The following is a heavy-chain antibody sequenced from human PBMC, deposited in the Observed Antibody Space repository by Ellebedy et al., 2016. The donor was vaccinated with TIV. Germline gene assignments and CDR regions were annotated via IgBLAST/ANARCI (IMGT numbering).Heavy chain of an antibody. CDR3: ARISRDDYNIAFDY. CDR2: IYYSWNT. J-gene: IGHJ4*02. V-gene: IGHV4-39*01. CDR1: GGSISSSSHY. D-gene: IGHD5-24*01. Sequence: MPSETLSLTCTVSGGSISSSSHYWGWIRQPPGKGLEWMGSIYYSWNTYYSPSLKSRVTISVDTSNNQFSLNLSSVTAADTAVYYCARISRDDYNIAFDYWGQGTLVTVSS.